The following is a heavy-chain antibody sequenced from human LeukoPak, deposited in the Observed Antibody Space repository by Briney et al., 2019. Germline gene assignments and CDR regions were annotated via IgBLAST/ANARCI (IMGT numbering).Heavy chain of an antibody. J-gene: IGHJ4*02. CDR3: AHRDTNMVRVDY. CDR1: GFTFRNAS. Sequence: DPGGSLRLSCAASGFTFRNASMSWVRQAPGKGLEWVGRIKSKTDGETTDYAAPVKGRFIISRDDSKNTLYLQMSRLTTEDTAVYFCAHRDTNMVRVDYWGQGTLVTVSS. D-gene: IGHD5-18*01. CDR2: IKSKTDGETT. V-gene: IGHV3-15*01.